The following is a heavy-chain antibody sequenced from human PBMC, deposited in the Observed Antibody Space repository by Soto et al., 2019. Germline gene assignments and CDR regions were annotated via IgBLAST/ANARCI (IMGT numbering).Heavy chain of an antibody. Sequence: VQLVESGGGVVQPGRSLRLSCAASGFTFSSYGMHWVRQAPGKGLEWVAVISYDGSNKYYADSVKGRFTISRDNSKNTLYLQMNSLRAEDTAVYYCANGGKMDKAFDIWGQGTMVTVSS. CDR1: GFTFSSYG. V-gene: IGHV3-30*18. CDR3: ANGGKMDKAFDI. D-gene: IGHD2-2*03. CDR2: ISYDGSNK. J-gene: IGHJ3*02.